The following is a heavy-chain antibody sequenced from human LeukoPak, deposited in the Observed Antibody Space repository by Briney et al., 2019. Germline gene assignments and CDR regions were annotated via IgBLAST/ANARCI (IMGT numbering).Heavy chain of an antibody. CDR3: ARLYCGGDCYPDY. D-gene: IGHD2-21*02. V-gene: IGHV4-59*08. Sequence: SETLSLTCTVSGGSISRYYWSGIRQPPGKGLEGMGYIYYSGTTNYNPSLKRRVTISVDASKNQFSLKLSSVTAADTAVYYCARLYCGGDCYPDYWGQGTLVTGSS. CDR1: GGSISRYY. CDR2: IYYSGTT. J-gene: IGHJ4*02.